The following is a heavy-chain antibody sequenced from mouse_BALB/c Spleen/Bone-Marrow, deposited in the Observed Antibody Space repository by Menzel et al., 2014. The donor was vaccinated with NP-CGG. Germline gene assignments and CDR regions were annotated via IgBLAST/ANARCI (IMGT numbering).Heavy chain of an antibody. J-gene: IGHJ4*01. CDR1: GFTFSSYG. CDR2: INSNGGRT. V-gene: IGHV5-6-3*01. D-gene: IGHD1-2*01. CDR3: ARDSLLRSLYAMDY. Sequence: EVKLVESGGGLVQPGGSLKLSCAASGFTFSSYGMSWARQTPDKRLELVATINSNGGRTYYPDSVKGRFTISRDNAKNTLYLQMSSLKSEDTAMYYCARDSLLRSLYAMDYWGQGTSVTVSS.